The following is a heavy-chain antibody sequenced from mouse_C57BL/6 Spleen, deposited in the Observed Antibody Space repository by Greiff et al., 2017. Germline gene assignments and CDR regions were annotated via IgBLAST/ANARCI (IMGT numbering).Heavy chain of an antibody. D-gene: IGHD2-3*01. V-gene: IGHV1-74*01. CDR3: APLSDGYYAMDY. Sequence: VQLQQPGAELVKPGASVKVSCKASGYTFTSYWMHWVKQRPGQGLEWIGRIHPSDRDTNYNQKFKGKATLTVDKSSSTADMQLRRLTSEYSAVYYYAPLSDGYYAMDYWGQGTSVTVSS. CDR2: IHPSDRDT. J-gene: IGHJ4*01. CDR1: GYTFTSYW.